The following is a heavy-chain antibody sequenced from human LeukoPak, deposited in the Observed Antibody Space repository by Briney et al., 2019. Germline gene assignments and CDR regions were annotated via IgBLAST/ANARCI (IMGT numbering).Heavy chain of an antibody. V-gene: IGHV1-8*01. J-gene: IGHJ4*02. Sequence: ASVKVSCKASGYTFTSYDINWVRQATGQGLEWMGWMNPNSGNTGYAQKLQGRVTMTRNTSIGTAYMELSSLRSEDTAVYYCARGGYCSSAGCSMAELDYWGQGTLVTVSS. CDR1: GYTFTSYD. D-gene: IGHD2-2*01. CDR2: MNPNSGNT. CDR3: ARGGYCSSAGCSMAELDY.